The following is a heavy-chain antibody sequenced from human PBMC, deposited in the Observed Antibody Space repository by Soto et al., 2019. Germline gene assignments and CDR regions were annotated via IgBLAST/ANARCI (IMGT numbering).Heavy chain of an antibody. V-gene: IGHV4-39*01. D-gene: IGHD6-13*01. CDR3: ARRGFGYGGKTAAGY. CDR2: IYYSGST. Sequence: QLQLQESGPGLVKPSETLSLTCTVSGGSISSSSYYWGWIRQPPGKGLEWIGSIYYSGSTYYNPSLKSRVTISVDTSKNQFSLKLSSVTAADTAVYYCARRGFGYGGKTAAGYWGEGTLVTVSS. CDR1: GGSISSSSYY. J-gene: IGHJ4*02.